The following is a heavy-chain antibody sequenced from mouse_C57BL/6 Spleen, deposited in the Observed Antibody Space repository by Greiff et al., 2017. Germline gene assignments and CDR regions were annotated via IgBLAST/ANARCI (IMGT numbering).Heavy chain of an antibody. J-gene: IGHJ1*03. Sequence: EVQLQQSGPELVKPGASVKIPCKASGYTFTDYNMDWVKQSHGKSLEWIGDINPNNGGTIYNQKFKGKATLTVDKSSSTAYMELRSLTSEDTAVYYCARRIYYDYGGYFDVWGTGTTVTVSS. V-gene: IGHV1-18*01. CDR1: GYTFTDYN. CDR2: INPNNGGT. D-gene: IGHD2-4*01. CDR3: ARRIYYDYGGYFDV.